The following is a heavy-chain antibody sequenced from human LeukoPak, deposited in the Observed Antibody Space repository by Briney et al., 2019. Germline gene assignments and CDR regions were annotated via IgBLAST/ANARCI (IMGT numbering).Heavy chain of an antibody. Sequence: SVKVSCKASGGTFSSYAISWVRQAPGQGLEWMGGIIPIFGTANYAQKFQGGVTITADESTSTAYMELSSLRSEDTAVYYCAREYSGSSPLGYWGQGTLVTVSS. CDR2: IIPIFGTA. V-gene: IGHV1-69*13. CDR1: GGTFSSYA. J-gene: IGHJ4*02. CDR3: AREYSGSSPLGY. D-gene: IGHD1-26*01.